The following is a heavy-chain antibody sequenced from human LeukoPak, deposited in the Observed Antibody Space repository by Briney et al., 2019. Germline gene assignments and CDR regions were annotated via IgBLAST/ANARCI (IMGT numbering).Heavy chain of an antibody. Sequence: GESLKISCKGSGYSFTSYWIGWVRQMPGKGLEWMGIIYPGDSDTRYSPSFQGQVTISADKSISTAYLQWSSLKASDTAMYYCARHRVPPGYYGSGGPYYMDVWGKGTTVTVSS. J-gene: IGHJ6*03. CDR3: ARHRVPPGYYGSGGPYYMDV. CDR2: IYPGDSDT. D-gene: IGHD3-10*01. CDR1: GYSFTSYW. V-gene: IGHV5-51*01.